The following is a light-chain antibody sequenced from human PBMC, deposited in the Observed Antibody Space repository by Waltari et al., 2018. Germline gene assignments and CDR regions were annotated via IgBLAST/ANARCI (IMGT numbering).Light chain of an antibody. Sequence: QSALTQPAPVSGSPGQAILFSCTRTGSDVGGSDYVSWYRQCPGKAPRLLIYDEYNRPSGVFNRFSGSKSDNTASLTISGRQAEDESVYYCSSYTSSGVVFGGGTKLTVL. CDR3: SSYTSSGVV. V-gene: IGLV2-14*01. CDR2: DEY. CDR1: GSDVGGSDY. J-gene: IGLJ2*01.